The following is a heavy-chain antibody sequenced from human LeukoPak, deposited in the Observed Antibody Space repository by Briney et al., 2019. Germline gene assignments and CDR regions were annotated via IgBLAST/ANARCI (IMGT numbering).Heavy chain of an antibody. V-gene: IGHV3-48*01. CDR1: GFTFSSYS. J-gene: IGHJ4*02. CDR2: ISSSSSTI. D-gene: IGHD3-3*01. Sequence: GGSLRLSCAASGFTFSSYSMNWVRQAPGKGLEWVSYISSSSSTIYYADSVKGRLTISRDNAKNSLYLQMKSLRAEDTAVYYCARDGTYYDFWSGYYSLDYWGQGTLVTVSS. CDR3: ARDGTYYDFWSGYYSLDY.